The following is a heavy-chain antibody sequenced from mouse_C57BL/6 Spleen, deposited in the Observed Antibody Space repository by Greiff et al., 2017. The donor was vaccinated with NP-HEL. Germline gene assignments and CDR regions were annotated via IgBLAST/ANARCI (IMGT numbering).Heavy chain of an antibody. D-gene: IGHD2-5*01. V-gene: IGHV5-16*01. CDR2: INYDGSST. Sequence: EVQLVESEGGLVQPGSSMKLSCTASGFTFSDYYMAWVRQVPEKGLEWVANINYDGSSTYYLDSLKSRFIISRDNAKNILYLQMSSLKSEDTATYYCARDESNYGAWFAYWGQGTLVTVSA. J-gene: IGHJ3*01. CDR1: GFTFSDYY. CDR3: ARDESNYGAWFAY.